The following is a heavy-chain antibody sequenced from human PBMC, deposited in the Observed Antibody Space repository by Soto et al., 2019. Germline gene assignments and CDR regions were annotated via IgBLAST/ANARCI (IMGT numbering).Heavy chain of an antibody. CDR3: ARHIGVTGTRGFVY. CDR2: VVHWGTT. CDR1: GASLNDNNW. Sequence: QVQLQQSGPGLVKPSETLSLTCAVSGASLNDNNWWSWVRQTPGKGLEWIGEVVHWGTTNYNPSLRSRVTISMDKPNNQISLTLSSVTAADSALYYCARHIGVTGTRGFVYWGQGTLVTVSS. V-gene: IGHV4-4*02. D-gene: IGHD6-19*01. J-gene: IGHJ4*02.